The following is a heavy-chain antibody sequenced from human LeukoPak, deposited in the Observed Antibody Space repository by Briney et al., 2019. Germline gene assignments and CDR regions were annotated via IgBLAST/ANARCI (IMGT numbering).Heavy chain of an antibody. CDR2: INHSGST. D-gene: IGHD3-10*01. J-gene: IGHJ4*02. Sequence: SETLSLTCAVYGGSFGGYYWSWIRQPLGKGLEWIGEINHSGSTNYNPSLKSRVTISVDTSNNQFSLRLSSVTAADTAVYYCAGPGAGDLDYWGQGILVTVSS. CDR1: GGSFGGYY. V-gene: IGHV4-34*01. CDR3: AGPGAGDLDY.